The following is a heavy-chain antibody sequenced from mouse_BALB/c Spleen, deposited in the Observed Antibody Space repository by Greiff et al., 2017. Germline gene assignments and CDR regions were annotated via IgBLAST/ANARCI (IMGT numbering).Heavy chain of an antibody. CDR2: ISSGGSYT. V-gene: IGHV5-6-4*01. J-gene: IGHJ4*01. CDR1: GFTFSSYT. Sequence: EVQLVESGGGLVKPGGSLKLSCAASGFTFSSYTMSWVRQTPEKRLEWVATISSGGSYTYYPDSVKGRFTISRDNAKNTLYLQMSSLKSEDTAMYYCTRGGDGNYEAMDYWGQGTSVTVSS. D-gene: IGHD2-1*01. CDR3: TRGGDGNYEAMDY.